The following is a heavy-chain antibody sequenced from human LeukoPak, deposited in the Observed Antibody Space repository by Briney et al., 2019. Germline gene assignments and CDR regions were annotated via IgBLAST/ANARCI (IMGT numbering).Heavy chain of an antibody. CDR1: GGSISSSY. D-gene: IGHD6-13*01. V-gene: IGHV4-59*01. CDR3: ARHRYSSSLFDY. Sequence: SETLSLTCTVSGGSISSSYWSWIRQHPGKGLEGIGYIYYSRSTNYNPSLKSPVTISVDTYKNQFSLKLSSVTAADTAVYYCARHRYSSSLFDYWGQGTLVTVSS. CDR2: IYYSRST. J-gene: IGHJ4*02.